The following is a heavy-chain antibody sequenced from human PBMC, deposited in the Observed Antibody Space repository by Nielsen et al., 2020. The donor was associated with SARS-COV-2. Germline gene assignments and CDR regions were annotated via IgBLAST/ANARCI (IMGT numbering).Heavy chain of an antibody. CDR3: VRIDMATISVDY. CDR1: GGSISTGSHY. Sequence: GSLRLSCIVSGGSISTGSHYWSWIRQSPGKGLEWIGYIFYRGNTNYKPSLKSRVTISVDTSKNQFSLKVNSVTAADTAVYYCVRIDMATISVDYWGRGTLVTVSS. D-gene: IGHD5-24*01. CDR2: IFYRGNT. V-gene: IGHV4-61*01. J-gene: IGHJ4*02.